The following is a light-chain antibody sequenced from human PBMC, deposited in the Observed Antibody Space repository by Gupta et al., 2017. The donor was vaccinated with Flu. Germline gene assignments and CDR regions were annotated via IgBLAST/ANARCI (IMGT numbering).Light chain of an antibody. V-gene: IGLV1-51*02. Sequence: QSVLTQPPSVSAAPGQKITIPCSGSSSNIGNNYVSWYQQLPGTAPKLLIYENNKRPSGIPDRFSGSKSGTSATLGITGLQTGDEADYYCGTWDSSLSAVFGGGTQLTVL. CDR3: GTWDSSLSAV. J-gene: IGLJ7*01. CDR2: ENN. CDR1: SSNIGNNY.